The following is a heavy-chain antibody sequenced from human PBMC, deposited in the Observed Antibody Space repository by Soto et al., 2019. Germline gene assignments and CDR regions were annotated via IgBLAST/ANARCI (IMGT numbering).Heavy chain of an antibody. J-gene: IGHJ4*02. D-gene: IGHD3-10*01. CDR2: ISSDSNTI. CDR1: GFTFRSYS. Sequence: EVQLMESGGGFVQPGGSLRLSCAASGFTFRSYSMNWVRQAPGKGLQWVSHISSDSNTIHNVESVEGRFTVSRDNAKNSLFLQMNSLRDDDTAVYYCARGTSNHPPAGFDFWGQGTLVTVSS. V-gene: IGHV3-48*02. CDR3: ARGTSNHPPAGFDF.